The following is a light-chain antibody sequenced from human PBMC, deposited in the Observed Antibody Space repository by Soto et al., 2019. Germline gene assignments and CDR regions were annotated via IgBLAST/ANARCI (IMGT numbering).Light chain of an antibody. J-gene: IGKJ2*01. CDR1: QSFNTW. V-gene: IGKV1-5*03. CDR3: QQYNSYPYT. CDR2: KTS. Sequence: DVQMTQSPSSLSPSVGDRVTITCRASQSFNTWLAWYQQKPGKAPKLLIYKTSILESGVPSRFSGSGSGTEFTLTISSLQPEDSATYDCQQYNSYPYTFGQGTKLEIK.